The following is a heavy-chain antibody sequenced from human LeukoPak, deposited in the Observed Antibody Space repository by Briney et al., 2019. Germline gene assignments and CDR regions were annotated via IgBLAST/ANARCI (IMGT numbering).Heavy chain of an antibody. J-gene: IGHJ3*02. Sequence: PSETLSLTCTVSGGSISSYYWSWIRQPPGKGLEWIGYIYYSGSTSYNPSLKSRVTISVDTSKNQFSLKLSSVTAADTAVYYCAREPPPYGSGSYGAFDIWGQGTMVTVSS. CDR2: IYYSGST. D-gene: IGHD3-10*01. CDR3: AREPPPYGSGSYGAFDI. CDR1: GGSISSYY. V-gene: IGHV4-59*01.